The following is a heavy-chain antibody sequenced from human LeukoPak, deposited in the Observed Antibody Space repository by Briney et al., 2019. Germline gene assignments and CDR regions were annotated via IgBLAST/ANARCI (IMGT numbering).Heavy chain of an antibody. CDR1: GFTFSDYY. V-gene: IGHV3-11*01. CDR2: ISSSGSTI. Sequence: GGSLRLSCAASGFTFSDYYMSWIRQAPGKGLEWVSYISSSGSTIYYADSVKGRFTISRDNAKNSLYLQMNSLRAEDMALYYCAKDMGSRLYSSPDFDYWGQGTLVTVSS. CDR3: AKDMGSRLYSSPDFDY. D-gene: IGHD6-19*01. J-gene: IGHJ4*02.